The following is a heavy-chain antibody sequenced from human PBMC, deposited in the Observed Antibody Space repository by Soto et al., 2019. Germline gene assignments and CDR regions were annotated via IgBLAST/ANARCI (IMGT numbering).Heavy chain of an antibody. Sequence: QITLKESGPPLVRPAQTLTLTCAFSGFSLTTTSMGVAWIRQPPGKALEWLALIYWDDDQRYSPYLQDRLTLSKDTSRSRVVLTISNMNPDDTGTYFCAHAGDYDLLSFDHWGPGTLVTVAS. V-gene: IGHV2-5*02. CDR1: GFSLTTTSMG. CDR2: IYWDDDQ. J-gene: IGHJ4*02. CDR3: AHAGDYDLLSFDH. D-gene: IGHD4-17*01.